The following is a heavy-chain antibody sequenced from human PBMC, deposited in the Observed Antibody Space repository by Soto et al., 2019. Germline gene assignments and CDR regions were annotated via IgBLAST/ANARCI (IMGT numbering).Heavy chain of an antibody. Sequence: EVQLVESGGGLVQPGGSLRLSCAASGFTFSSYSMNWVRQAPGKGLEWVSYISSSSTTKYYADSVKGRFTISRDNAKNYLYLQMNSLRAEATAVYYCARDGCSGSNCLNWFDPWGQGTLVTVSS. CDR3: ARDGCSGSNCLNWFDP. CDR2: ISSSSTTK. V-gene: IGHV3-48*01. J-gene: IGHJ5*02. D-gene: IGHD2-15*01. CDR1: GFTFSSYS.